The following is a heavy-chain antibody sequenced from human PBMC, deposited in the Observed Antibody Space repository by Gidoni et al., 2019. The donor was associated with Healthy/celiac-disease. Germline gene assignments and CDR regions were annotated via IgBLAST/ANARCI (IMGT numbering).Heavy chain of an antibody. CDR3: ATVGGDGFSSSWRYYSYYMDV. J-gene: IGHJ6*03. D-gene: IGHD6-13*01. Sequence: QVQLVASGGGVVQPGRSLRLSCAASGSTFSSYAMHRLRQAPGKGLEWVAVISYDGTNKYYADSVKGRFTISRDNSKNRLYLQMNSLRAEDTAVYYCATVGGDGFSSSWRYYSYYMDVWGRGTTVTVSS. CDR2: ISYDGTNK. CDR1: GSTFSSYA. V-gene: IGHV3-30-3*01.